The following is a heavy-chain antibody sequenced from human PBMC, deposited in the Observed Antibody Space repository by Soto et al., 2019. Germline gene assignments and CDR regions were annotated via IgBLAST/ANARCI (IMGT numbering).Heavy chain of an antibody. Sequence: QVQLQESGPGLVKPSETLSLTCTVSGGSISSYYWSWIRQPPGKGLEWIGYIYYSGSTNYNPSLKSRVTISVDTSKDRFSLKMSAVTAADTAVYYCARDSLDYSNNPDYYYGMDVWGQGTTVTVSS. D-gene: IGHD4-4*01. J-gene: IGHJ6*02. CDR2: IYYSGST. CDR3: ARDSLDYSNNPDYYYGMDV. V-gene: IGHV4-59*01. CDR1: GGSISSYY.